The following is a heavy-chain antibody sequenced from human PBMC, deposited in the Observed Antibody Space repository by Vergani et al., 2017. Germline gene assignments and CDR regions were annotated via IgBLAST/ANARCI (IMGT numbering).Heavy chain of an antibody. CDR3: ARDPREYGSDPEDYYYGMDV. Sequence: QVQLVQSGAEVKKPGSSVKVSCKASGATFRSNTISWVRQVPGQGLEWMGRIIPVLGKTKYAQDFQGRLTITADTSKSTAYMELTSLRSQDTAVYYCARDPREYGSDPEDYYYGMDVWGQGTTVTVSS. D-gene: IGHD2-15*01. J-gene: IGHJ6*02. V-gene: IGHV1-69*08. CDR2: IIPVLGKT. CDR1: GATFRSNT.